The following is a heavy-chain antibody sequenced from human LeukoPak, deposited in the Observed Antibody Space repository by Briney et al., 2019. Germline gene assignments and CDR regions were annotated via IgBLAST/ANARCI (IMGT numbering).Heavy chain of an antibody. CDR3: AKEGSNWNVDY. J-gene: IGHJ4*02. V-gene: IGHV3-23*01. D-gene: IGHD1-1*01. CDR1: GFTFSDYA. CDR2: ISGSGART. Sequence: GGSLRLSCASSGFTFSDYAMSWVRQAPGKGLYWVSTISGSGARTFYGESVKGRFTISRDESKNTLYLQMNSLRAEDTAVYYCAKEGSNWNVDYWGQGTLVTVSS.